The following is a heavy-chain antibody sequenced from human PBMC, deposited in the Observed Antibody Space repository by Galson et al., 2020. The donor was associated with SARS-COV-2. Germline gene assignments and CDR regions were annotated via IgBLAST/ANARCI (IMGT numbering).Heavy chain of an antibody. V-gene: IGHV4-61*02. CDR3: ARDLGSVSWDDAFDI. D-gene: IGHD1-26*01. CDR1: GGSISSGSYY. CDR2: IYTSGST. J-gene: IGHJ3*02. Sequence: SETLSLTCTVSGGSISSGSYYWSWIRQPAGKGLEWIGRIYTSGSTNYNPSLKSRVTISVDTSKNQFSLKLSSVTAADTAVYYCARDLGSVSWDDAFDIWGQGTMVTVSS.